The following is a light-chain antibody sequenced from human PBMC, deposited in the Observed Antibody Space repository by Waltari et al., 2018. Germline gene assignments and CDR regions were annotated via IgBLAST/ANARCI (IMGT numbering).Light chain of an antibody. Sequence: EIVLTQSPATLSLSPGERATLSCRASKSVSSYLAWYQQKPGQAPRLCISDASSRAPRIPAKFSGSVSGTDFTLTISSLEPEDFAVYYCQQRSNWPPTWTFGQGTKVEIK. CDR3: QQRSNWPPTWT. CDR2: DAS. J-gene: IGKJ1*01. CDR1: KSVSSY. V-gene: IGKV3-11*01.